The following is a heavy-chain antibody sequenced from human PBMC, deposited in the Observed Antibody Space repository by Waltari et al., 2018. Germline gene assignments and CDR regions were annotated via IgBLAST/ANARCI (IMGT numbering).Heavy chain of an antibody. CDR3: ARRRITIFGVVIPFDY. Sequence: QVQLQQWGAGLLKPSETLSLTCAVYGGSFRGYYWSWLRQPPGKGLEWIGEINHSGSTNYNPSLKSRVTISVDTSKNQFSLKLSSVTAADTAVYYCARRRITIFGVVIPFDYWGQGTLVTVSS. J-gene: IGHJ4*02. D-gene: IGHD3-3*01. CDR1: GGSFRGYY. CDR2: INHSGST. V-gene: IGHV4-34*01.